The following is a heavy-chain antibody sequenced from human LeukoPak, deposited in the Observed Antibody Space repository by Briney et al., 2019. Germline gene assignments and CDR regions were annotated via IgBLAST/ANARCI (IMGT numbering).Heavy chain of an antibody. V-gene: IGHV1-18*01. CDR2: ISAYNGNT. CDR3: ARVYYDILTGPNRYWYFDL. Sequence: ASVKVSCRASGYTFTSYGISWVRQAPGQGLEWMGWISAYNGNTNYAQKLQGRVTMTTDTSTSTAYMELRSLRSDDTAVYYCARVYYDILTGPNRYWYFDLWGRGTLVTVSS. J-gene: IGHJ2*01. CDR1: GYTFTSYG. D-gene: IGHD3-9*01.